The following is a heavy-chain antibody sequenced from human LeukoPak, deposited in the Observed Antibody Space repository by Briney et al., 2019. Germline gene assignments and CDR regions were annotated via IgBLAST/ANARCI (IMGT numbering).Heavy chain of an antibody. D-gene: IGHD6-13*01. V-gene: IGHV4-59*01. CDR2: IYYSGST. CDR3: ARVRPYGSSWEFDY. Sequence: PSETLSLTCTVSGGSISSYYWSWIRQPPGKGLEWIGYIYYSGSTNYNPSLKSRVTISVDTSKNQFSLKLSSVTAADTAVYYCARVRPYGSSWEFDYWGQGTLVTVSS. J-gene: IGHJ4*02. CDR1: GGSISSYY.